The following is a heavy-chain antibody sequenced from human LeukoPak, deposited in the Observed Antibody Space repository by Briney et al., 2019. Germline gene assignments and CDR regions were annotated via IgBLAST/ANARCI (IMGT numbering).Heavy chain of an antibody. D-gene: IGHD6-19*01. CDR1: GYSISSGYY. CDR2: INHSGST. CDR3: ARDSPWVAGTDSTPSGFDI. V-gene: IGHV4-38-2*02. J-gene: IGHJ3*02. Sequence: SETLSLTCTVSGYSISSGYYWSWIRQPPGKGLEWIGEINHSGSTNYNPSLKSRVTISIATSKNQFSLKLSSVTAADTAVYYCARDSPWVAGTDSTPSGFDIWGQGTMVTVSS.